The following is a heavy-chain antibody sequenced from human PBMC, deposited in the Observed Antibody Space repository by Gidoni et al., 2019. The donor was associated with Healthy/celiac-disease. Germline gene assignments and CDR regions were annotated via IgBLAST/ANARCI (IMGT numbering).Heavy chain of an antibody. CDR3: ARDRIVGATRSLWYFDL. Sequence: EVQLVETGGGLIQPGGFLRLSCAASGFTVSSNYMSWVRQAPGKGLEWVSVIYSGGSTYYADSVKGRFTISRDNSKNTLYLQMNSLRAEDTAVYYCARDRIVGATRSLWYFDLWGRGTLVTVSS. CDR1: GFTVSSNY. V-gene: IGHV3-53*02. CDR2: IYSGGST. J-gene: IGHJ2*01. D-gene: IGHD1-26*01.